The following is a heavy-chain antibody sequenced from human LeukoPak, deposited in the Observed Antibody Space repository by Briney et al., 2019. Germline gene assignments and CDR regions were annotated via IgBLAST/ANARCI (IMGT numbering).Heavy chain of an antibody. Sequence: GESLKISCKGSGYSFTSYWIGWVRQMPGKGLEWMGVIYPGDSETRYRPSFQGQVTISADKSISTAYLQWSSLKASVTAMYYCARSVRGYFDYWGQGTLVTVSS. V-gene: IGHV5-51*01. CDR1: GYSFTSYW. CDR2: IYPGDSET. D-gene: IGHD1-26*01. CDR3: ARSVRGYFDY. J-gene: IGHJ4*02.